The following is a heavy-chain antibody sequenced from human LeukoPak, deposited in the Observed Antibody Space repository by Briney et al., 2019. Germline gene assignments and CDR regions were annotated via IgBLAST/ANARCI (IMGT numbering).Heavy chain of an antibody. Sequence: SGTLSLTCTVSDEVITSNNWWSWVRQSPGQGLEWIGEIFHSETTRYKASLESRVTMLLDKSKNQFSLRLNSVTAADTAVYFCARLRLSGGSFSVGWFDPWGQGTLVTVSS. D-gene: IGHD1-26*01. CDR2: IFHSETT. V-gene: IGHV4-4*02. J-gene: IGHJ5*02. CDR3: ARLRLSGGSFSVGWFDP. CDR1: DEVITSNNW.